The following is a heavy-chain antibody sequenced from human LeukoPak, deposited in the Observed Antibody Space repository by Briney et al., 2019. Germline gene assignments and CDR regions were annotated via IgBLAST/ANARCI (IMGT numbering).Heavy chain of an antibody. CDR2: ISRSGDTT. CDR3: AKDIYNYYDSSGYGY. V-gene: IGHV3-48*04. J-gene: IGHJ4*02. CDR1: GFIFDTYA. D-gene: IGHD3-22*01. Sequence: QPGGSLRLSCTASGFIFDTYAMNWVRQAPGKGLEWVSYISRSGDTTLYADSVKGRFTISRDNAKNSLYLQMNSLRAEDTALYYCAKDIYNYYDSSGYGYWGQGTLVTVSS.